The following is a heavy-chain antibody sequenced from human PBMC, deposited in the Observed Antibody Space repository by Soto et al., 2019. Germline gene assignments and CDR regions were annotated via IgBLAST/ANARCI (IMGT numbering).Heavy chain of an antibody. V-gene: IGHV4-59*13. CDR1: GGSISGYS. Sequence: SETLSLTCTVSGGSISGYSWSWIRQSPGKGLEWIGYIYYSGSTNYNPSLKSRVTISVDTSKNRFSLKLSSVTVADSAVYYCARAQAAYYFDYWGQGTVVNVS. CDR2: IYYSGST. J-gene: IGHJ4*02. CDR3: ARAQAAYYFDY. D-gene: IGHD2-15*01.